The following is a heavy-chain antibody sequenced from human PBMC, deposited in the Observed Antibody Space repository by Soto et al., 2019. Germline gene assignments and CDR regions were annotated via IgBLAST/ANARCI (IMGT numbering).Heavy chain of an antibody. CDR2: ISDSGGST. D-gene: IGHD3-22*01. CDR1: GFTFSSYA. J-gene: IGHJ4*02. V-gene: IGHV3-23*01. CDR3: AKANYYDSSGYFDY. Sequence: GGSLRLSCAASGFTFSSYAMRWVRQAPGKGLEWVSSISDSGGSTYYADSVKGRFTISRDNSKNTLYLQMNSLRAEDTAVYYCAKANYYDSSGYFDYWGQGTLVTVSS.